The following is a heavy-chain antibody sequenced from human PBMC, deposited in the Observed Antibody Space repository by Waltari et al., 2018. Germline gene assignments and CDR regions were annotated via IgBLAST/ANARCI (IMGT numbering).Heavy chain of an antibody. CDR3: ARGGAYCGGDCYPHLDY. Sequence: QVQLQESGPRLVKPSETLSLTCTVSGGSISSYYWSWIRQPPGKGLEWIGYSYYRGSTGYDPSLKSRVTVSVDTSKNQLSLKLSSVTAADTAVYYCARGGAYCGGDCYPHLDYWGQGTLVTVSS. CDR1: GGSISSYY. J-gene: IGHJ4*02. V-gene: IGHV4-59*01. D-gene: IGHD2-21*01. CDR2: SYYRGST.